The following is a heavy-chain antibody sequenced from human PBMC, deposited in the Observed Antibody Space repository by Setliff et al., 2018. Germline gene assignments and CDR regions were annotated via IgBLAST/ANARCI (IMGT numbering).Heavy chain of an antibody. CDR3: ARAPWGDDYDSLYSWFDP. D-gene: IGHD3-22*01. CDR1: GGTFSSYA. V-gene: IGHV1-69*13. CDR2: IIPIFGTA. Sequence: SVKVSCKASGGTFSSYAISWVRQAPGQGLEWMGGIIPIFGTANYAQKFQGRVSMTADASTATVYMELHSLTSEDTAIYYCARAPWGDDYDSLYSWFDPWGQGSLVTVSS. J-gene: IGHJ5*02.